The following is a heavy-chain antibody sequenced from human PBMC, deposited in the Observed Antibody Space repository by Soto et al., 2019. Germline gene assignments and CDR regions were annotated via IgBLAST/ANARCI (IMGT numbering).Heavy chain of an antibody. CDR1: GGSISSSSYY. CDR2: IYYSGST. Sequence: SETLSLTCTVSGGSISSSSYYWGWIRQPPGKGLEWIGSIYYSGSTYYNPSLKSRVTISVDTSKNQFSLKLSSVTAADTAVYYCARLVVVPAAVPYYYYYYMDVWGKGTTVTVSS. D-gene: IGHD2-2*01. V-gene: IGHV4-39*01. CDR3: ARLVVVPAAVPYYYYYYMDV. J-gene: IGHJ6*03.